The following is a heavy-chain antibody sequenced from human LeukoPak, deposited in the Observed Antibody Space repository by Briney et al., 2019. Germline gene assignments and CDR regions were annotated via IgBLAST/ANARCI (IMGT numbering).Heavy chain of an antibody. D-gene: IGHD4-17*01. CDR3: ARDGDYGYFDY. CDR1: GGSISSGGYS. CDR2: IYHSGST. Sequence: SETLSLTCAVSGGSISSGGYSWSWIRQPPGKGLEWIGYIYHSGSTYYNPSLKSRVTISVDRFKNQFSLKLSSVTAADTAVYYCARDGDYGYFDYWGQGTLVTVSS. V-gene: IGHV4-30-2*01. J-gene: IGHJ4*02.